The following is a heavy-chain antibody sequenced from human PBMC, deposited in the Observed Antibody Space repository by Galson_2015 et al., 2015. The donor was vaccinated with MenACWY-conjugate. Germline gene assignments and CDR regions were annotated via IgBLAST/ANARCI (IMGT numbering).Heavy chain of an antibody. CDR2: INSDGTVT. Sequence: SLRLSCAASGFPFSIYRMYWVRQPPGRGLVWVSRINSDGTVTRSADSVKGRFTISRDNAQDSLFLQMNSLRAEDTAVYFCARDRDCGVGGCRSSDTFD. CDR1: GFPFSIYR. CDR3: ARDRDCGVGGCRSSDTFD. D-gene: IGHD2-15*01. J-gene: IGHJ3*01. V-gene: IGHV3-74*01.